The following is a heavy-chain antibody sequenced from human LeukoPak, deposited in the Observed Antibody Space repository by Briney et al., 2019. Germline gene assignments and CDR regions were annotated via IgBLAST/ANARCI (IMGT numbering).Heavy chain of an antibody. Sequence: GGSLRLSCAASGFTVSSNYMSWVRQAPGKGLEWVSYISSSSSTIYYADSVKGRFTISRDNSKNTLYLQMNSLRAEDTAVYYCAKDGGEYYDILTGYYPRLYYMDVWGKGTTVTISS. D-gene: IGHD3-9*01. CDR1: GFTVSSNY. CDR2: ISSSSSTI. CDR3: AKDGGEYYDILTGYYPRLYYMDV. J-gene: IGHJ6*03. V-gene: IGHV3-48*01.